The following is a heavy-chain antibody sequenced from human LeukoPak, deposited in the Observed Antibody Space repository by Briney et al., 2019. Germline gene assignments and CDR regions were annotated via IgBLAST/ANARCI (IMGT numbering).Heavy chain of an antibody. D-gene: IGHD3-22*01. J-gene: IGHJ4*02. CDR1: GYSFTSYW. CDR2: IYPGDSDT. V-gene: IGHV5-51*01. Sequence: GASLQISCKGSGYSFTSYWIGWVRPLPGKCLEWMGIIYPGDSDTRYSPSFQGQVTISADKSISTAYLQWSSLKASDTAMYYCARNYDSSGYYWVYWGQGTLVTVSS. CDR3: ARNYDSSGYYWVY.